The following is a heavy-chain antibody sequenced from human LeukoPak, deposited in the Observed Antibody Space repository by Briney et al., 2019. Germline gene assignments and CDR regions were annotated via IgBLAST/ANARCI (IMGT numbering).Heavy chain of an antibody. CDR2: THHSGSS. Sequence: PSETLSLTCAVSDDSVSYGNWWSWVRQPPGKGLEWIGETHHSGSSNYNPSLKSRVTVSVDKSKNQVSLSLTSVTAADTAVYYCARHHYFALAYWGQGTLVTVSS. D-gene: IGHD2-21*01. V-gene: IGHV4-4*02. CDR1: DDSVSYGNW. CDR3: ARHHYFALAY. J-gene: IGHJ4*02.